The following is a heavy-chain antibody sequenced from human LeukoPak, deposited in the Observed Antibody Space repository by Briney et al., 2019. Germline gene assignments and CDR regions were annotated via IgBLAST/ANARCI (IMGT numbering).Heavy chain of an antibody. D-gene: IGHD3-22*01. CDR2: IIPILGIA. Sequence: ASVKVSCKASGGTFSSYAISWVRQAPGQGLEWMGRIIPILGIANYAQKFQGRVTITADKSTSTAYMELSSLRSEDTAVYYCATSPPAPPDYYDSSGPSDYWGQGTLVTVSS. CDR1: GGTFSSYA. J-gene: IGHJ4*02. V-gene: IGHV1-69*04. CDR3: ATSPPAPPDYYDSSGPSDY.